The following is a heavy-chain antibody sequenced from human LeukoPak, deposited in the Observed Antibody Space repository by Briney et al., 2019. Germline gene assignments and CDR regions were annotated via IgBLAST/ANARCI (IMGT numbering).Heavy chain of an antibody. V-gene: IGHV3-7*01. CDR2: IKQDGSEK. CDR1: GFTFSSYW. J-gene: IGHJ4*02. CDR3: AGGIGYFDRYYFDY. D-gene: IGHD3-9*01. Sequence: GGSLRLSCAASGFTFSSYWMSWVRQAPGKGLEWVANIKQDGSEKYYVDSVKGRFTISRDNAKNSLYLQMNSLRAEDTAVYYCAGGIGYFDRYYFDYWGQGTLVTVSS.